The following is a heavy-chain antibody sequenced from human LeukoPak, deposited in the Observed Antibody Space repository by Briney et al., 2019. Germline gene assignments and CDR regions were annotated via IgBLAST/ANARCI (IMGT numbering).Heavy chain of an antibody. CDR1: GYTFTSYG. J-gene: IGHJ6*03. Sequence: GASVKVSCKASGYTFTSYGISWVRQGPGQGLEWMGWISAYNGNTNYAQKLQGRVTMTTDTSTSTAYMELRSLRSDDTAVYYCAREYDFWSGYHEGYYYYMDVWGKGTTVTVSS. V-gene: IGHV1-18*01. CDR3: AREYDFWSGYHEGYYYYMDV. D-gene: IGHD3-3*01. CDR2: ISAYNGNT.